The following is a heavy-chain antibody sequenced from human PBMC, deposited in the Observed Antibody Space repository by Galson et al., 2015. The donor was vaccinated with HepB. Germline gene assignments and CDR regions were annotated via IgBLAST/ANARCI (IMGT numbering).Heavy chain of an antibody. V-gene: IGHV3-7*03. CDR1: GFTFSSYW. CDR3: ARGDFGPAYYYDCRGFNDAIDV. D-gene: IGHD3-22*01. Sequence: SLRLSCAASGFTFSSYWMSWVRQAPGKGLEWVANIKQDRSAGYYVDSVKGRFTISRDNAKNSLYLQMNSLRVEDTAVYYCARGDFGPAYYYDCRGFNDAIDVWGQGTMVTVSS. J-gene: IGHJ3*01. CDR2: IKQDRSAG.